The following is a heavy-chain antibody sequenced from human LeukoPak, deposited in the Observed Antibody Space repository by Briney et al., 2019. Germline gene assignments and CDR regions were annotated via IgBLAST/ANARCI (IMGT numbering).Heavy chain of an antibody. J-gene: IGHJ4*02. CDR1: GFTFSSYS. V-gene: IGHV3-48*01. Sequence: GGSLRLSCAAPGFTFSSYSMNWVRQAPGKGLEWVSYISSSSSTIYYADSVKGRFTISRDNTKNSLYLQMNSLRAEDTAVYYCATDRYSTFDYWGQGILVTVSS. D-gene: IGHD6-13*01. CDR2: ISSSSSTI. CDR3: ATDRYSTFDY.